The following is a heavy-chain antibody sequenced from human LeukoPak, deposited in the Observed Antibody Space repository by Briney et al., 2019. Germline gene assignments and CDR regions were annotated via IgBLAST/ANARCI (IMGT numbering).Heavy chain of an antibody. D-gene: IGHD3-10*01. CDR3: PRGLAGRSSGAIYFAL. CDR2: IYNHGRT. CDR1: GGSIDY. Sequence: SETLSLTCIVSGGSIDYYNWIRQPPGKGLEWIGVIYNHGRTEYNPSLKSRVTISLDTSNSQFSLKLHSVTPADASVYFCPRGLAGRSSGAIYFALWGRGTLVTVSS. J-gene: IGHJ2*01. V-gene: IGHV4-59*01.